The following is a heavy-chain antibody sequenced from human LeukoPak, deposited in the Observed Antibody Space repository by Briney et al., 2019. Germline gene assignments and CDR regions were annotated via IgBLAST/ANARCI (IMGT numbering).Heavy chain of an antibody. J-gene: IGHJ5*02. CDR1: GFTFSSYG. Sequence: GRSLRLSCAASGFTFSSYGMHWVRQAPGKGLEWVAVIWYDGSNKYYADSVKGRFTISRDNSKNTLYLQMNSLRAEDTAVYYCARDLGYSSSCAWSWGQGTLVTVSS. D-gene: IGHD6-13*01. CDR2: IWYDGSNK. CDR3: ARDLGYSSSCAWS. V-gene: IGHV3-33*01.